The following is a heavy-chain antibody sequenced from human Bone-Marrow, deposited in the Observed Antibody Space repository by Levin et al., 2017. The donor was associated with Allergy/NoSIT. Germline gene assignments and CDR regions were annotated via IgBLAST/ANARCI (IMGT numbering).Heavy chain of an antibody. D-gene: IGHD1-26*01. CDR2: ISYDGGHN. Sequence: PGGSLRLSCAASGFTFSAFGMHWVRQPPGRGLEWVAVISYDGGHNFYADSVKGRFTISRDNSKNTHYLQMNSLRAEDTAVYYCTRDRGEWGQFYFDYWGQGILVTVSS. J-gene: IGHJ4*02. V-gene: IGHV3-33*01. CDR1: GFTFSAFG. CDR3: TRDRGEWGQFYFDY.